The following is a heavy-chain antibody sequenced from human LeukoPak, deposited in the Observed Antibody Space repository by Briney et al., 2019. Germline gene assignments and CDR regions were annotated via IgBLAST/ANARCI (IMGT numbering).Heavy chain of an antibody. V-gene: IGHV3-23*01. D-gene: IGHD3-10*01. J-gene: IGHJ4*02. CDR3: AKDVRIRGGH. CDR1: GFTFSSHD. Sequence: QTGGSLRLSCEASGFTFSSHDMHWVRQAPGKGLEWVSAISGSGGSTYYADSVKGRFTISRDNCKNTLYLQMNSLRAEDTAVYYCAKDVRIRGGHWGQGTLVTVSS. CDR2: ISGSGGST.